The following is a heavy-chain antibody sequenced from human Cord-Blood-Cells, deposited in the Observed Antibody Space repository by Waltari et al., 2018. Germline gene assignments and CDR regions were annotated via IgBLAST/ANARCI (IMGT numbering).Heavy chain of an antibody. V-gene: IGHV3-7*04. CDR3: ARDRDLDY. CDR2: IKQDGSEK. CDR1: GFTFSISL. J-gene: IGHJ4*02. Sequence: EVQLVESGGGWVQPGGSLRLSGAASGFTFSISLMGWVRQAPVKGLEWVANIKQDGSEKYYVDSVKGRFTISRDNAKNSLYLQMNSLRAEDTAVYYCARDRDLDYWGQGTLVTVSS.